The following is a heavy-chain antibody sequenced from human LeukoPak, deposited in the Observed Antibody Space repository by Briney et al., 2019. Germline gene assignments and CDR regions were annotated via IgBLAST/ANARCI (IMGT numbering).Heavy chain of an antibody. J-gene: IGHJ4*02. V-gene: IGHV4-4*07. D-gene: IGHD3-3*01. CDR2: IYTSGST. CDR3: ARDHHDFWSGYFDY. Sequence: SETLSLTCTVSGGSISSYYWSWIRQPAGKGLEWIGRIYTSGSTNYNPSLKSRVTISVDTSKNQFSLKLSSVTAADTAVYYCARDHHDFWSGYFDYWGQGTLVTVSS. CDR1: GGSISSYY.